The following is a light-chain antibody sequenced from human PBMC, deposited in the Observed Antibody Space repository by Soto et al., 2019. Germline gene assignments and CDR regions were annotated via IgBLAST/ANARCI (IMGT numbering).Light chain of an antibody. CDR3: QQLRSYPST. V-gene: IGKV3-15*01. Sequence: EIVMTQSPATLSVSPGERVTLSCRASQSVFSSLAWYQQKPGQAPRLLIYGAATRATGIPARFSGSGSGTDFTLTISSLQAEDFASYYCQQLRSYPSTFGGGTKVEIK. J-gene: IGKJ4*01. CDR2: GAA. CDR1: QSVFSS.